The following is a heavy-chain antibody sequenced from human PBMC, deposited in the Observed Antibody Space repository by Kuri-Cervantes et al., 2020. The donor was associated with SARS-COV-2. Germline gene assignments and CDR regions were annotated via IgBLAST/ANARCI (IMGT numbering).Heavy chain of an antibody. CDR3: AKVETGTVTMAD. J-gene: IGHJ4*02. Sequence: GESLKISCAASGFTVSSNYMNWVRQAQGKGLEWVSIIYSAGNTYYTDSVRGRFTISRDNSKNSVYLLMDSLGAEDTAVYYCAKVETGTVTMADWGQGRLVTVSS. V-gene: IGHV3-53*01. CDR2: IYSAGNT. CDR1: GFTVSSNY. D-gene: IGHD3-10*01.